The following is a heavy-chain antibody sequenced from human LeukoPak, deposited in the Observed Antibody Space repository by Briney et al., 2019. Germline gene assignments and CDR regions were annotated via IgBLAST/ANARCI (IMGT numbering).Heavy chain of an antibody. J-gene: IGHJ4*02. D-gene: IGHD3-10*01. CDR3: AKVGGTVLWFGELFY. V-gene: IGHV3-23*01. Sequence: PGGSLRLSCAASGFTFSSYPMTWVRHAPGKGLEWVSSISGGSERIYYADSVKGRFTISRDNSKNMLYLRMDSLEAEDTAVYYCAKVGGTVLWFGELFYWGQGTLVTVSS. CDR2: ISGGSERI. CDR1: GFTFSSYP.